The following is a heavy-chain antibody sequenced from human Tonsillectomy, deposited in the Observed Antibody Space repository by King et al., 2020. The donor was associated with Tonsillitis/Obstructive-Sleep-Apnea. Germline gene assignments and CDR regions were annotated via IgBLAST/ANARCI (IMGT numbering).Heavy chain of an antibody. V-gene: IGHV4-59*01. CDR3: ARDRGNYDFLTGHYSSYNGMDG. Sequence: VQLQESGPGLVKPSETLSLTCTVSGASITAFYWTWLRQPPGKGLEWIGSIYYSGSTNYNPSLKSRVTISVDTSKDQFSLRLTSVTAADTAVYYCARDRGNYDFLTGHYSSYNGMDGWGQGTTVIVSS. CDR2: IYYSGST. J-gene: IGHJ6*02. CDR1: GASITAFY. D-gene: IGHD3-9*01.